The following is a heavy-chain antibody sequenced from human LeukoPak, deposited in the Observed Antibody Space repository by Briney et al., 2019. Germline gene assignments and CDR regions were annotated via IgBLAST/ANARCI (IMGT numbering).Heavy chain of an antibody. Sequence: ASVKVSCKASGYTFTSYAMNWVRQAPGQGLEWMGWINPNSGATNSAQKFQGRVTMTRDTSISTAYMELSRLRSDDTAVYYCAREAFTTVTSATDAFGIWGQGTMVTVSS. V-gene: IGHV1-2*02. CDR3: AREAFTTVTSATDAFGI. CDR1: GYTFTSYA. J-gene: IGHJ3*02. D-gene: IGHD4-17*01. CDR2: INPNSGAT.